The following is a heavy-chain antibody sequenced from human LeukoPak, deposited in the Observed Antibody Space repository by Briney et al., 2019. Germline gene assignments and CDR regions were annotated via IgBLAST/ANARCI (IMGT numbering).Heavy chain of an antibody. Sequence: GGSLRLSCAASGFTFSNAWLSWVRQAPGKGLEWVGRIKSQALGGTTDYAAPVKGRFTISRDDSKNMVDLQMTSLKAEDTAMYYCTTTYTVASTRNFGDYWGQGTLVIVSS. CDR2: IKSQALGGTT. J-gene: IGHJ4*02. CDR1: GFTFSNAW. V-gene: IGHV3-15*01. CDR3: TTTYTVASTRNFGDY. D-gene: IGHD5-12*01.